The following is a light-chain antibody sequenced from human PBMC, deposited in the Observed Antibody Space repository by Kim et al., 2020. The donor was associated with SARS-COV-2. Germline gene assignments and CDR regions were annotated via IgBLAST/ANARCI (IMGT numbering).Light chain of an antibody. Sequence: ARGERAPLSWRSSQSVSSYLAWYQQKPGQAPRLLIYDASNRATGIPARFSGSGSGTDFTLTINSLEPEDFAVYYCQQRSNWPPLTFGGGTKVDIK. V-gene: IGKV3-11*01. CDR2: DAS. CDR1: QSVSSY. CDR3: QQRSNWPPLT. J-gene: IGKJ4*01.